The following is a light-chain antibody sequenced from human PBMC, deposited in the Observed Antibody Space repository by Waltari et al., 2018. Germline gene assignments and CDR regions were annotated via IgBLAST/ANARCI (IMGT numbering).Light chain of an antibody. Sequence: QSVLTQPPSASGTPGQRVTISCSGSDSNIGSNPVNWYQQLPGTAPKLLIYSNTQRPSGVPDRFSGSKSGTSASLALSGLQSEDEADYYCAAWDDSLNGYVFGTGTKVTVL. CDR3: AAWDDSLNGYV. CDR1: DSNIGSNP. V-gene: IGLV1-44*01. J-gene: IGLJ1*01. CDR2: SNT.